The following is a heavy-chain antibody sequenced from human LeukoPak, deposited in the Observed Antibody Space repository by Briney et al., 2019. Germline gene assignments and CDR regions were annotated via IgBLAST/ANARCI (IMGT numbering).Heavy chain of an antibody. Sequence: GGSLRLSCAASGFTFNNYGMHWVRQAPGKGLEWVAFIRYNGNNQYYADSVKGRFTISRDNSKNTLYLQMNSLRAEDTAVYYCAKDQSYYYYMDVWGKGTTVTISS. V-gene: IGHV3-30*02. J-gene: IGHJ6*03. CDR1: GFTFNNYG. CDR3: AKDQSYYYYMDV. CDR2: IRYNGNNQ.